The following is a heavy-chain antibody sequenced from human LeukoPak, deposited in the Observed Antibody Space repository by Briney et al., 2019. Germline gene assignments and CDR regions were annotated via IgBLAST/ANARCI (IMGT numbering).Heavy chain of an antibody. J-gene: IGHJ5*02. CDR3: ARSEPYDYVWGSYRYNWFDP. D-gene: IGHD3-16*02. Sequence: GESLKISCQGSGYSFTNYWIGWVRQMPGKGLEWMGIIYPGDSDTRYSPSFQGQVTISADKSISTAYLQWSSLKASDTAMYYCARSEPYDYVWGSYRYNWFDPWGQGTLVTVSS. CDR1: GYSFTNYW. V-gene: IGHV5-51*01. CDR2: IYPGDSDT.